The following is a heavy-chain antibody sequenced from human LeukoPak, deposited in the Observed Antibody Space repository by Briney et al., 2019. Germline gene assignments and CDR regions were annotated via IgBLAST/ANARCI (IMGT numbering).Heavy chain of an antibody. J-gene: IGHJ3*02. CDR3: ARVGGGDSDAFDI. D-gene: IGHD2-21*02. Sequence: GGSLRLSCEASGFPFSNYWMTWVRQSPGKGLEWVANIKQDGSDKYYMDSVKGRFTVSRDNAKNSLFLQMNSLRAEDTAVYYCARVGGGDSDAFDIWGQGTMVTVSS. CDR2: IKQDGSDK. CDR1: GFPFSNYW. V-gene: IGHV3-7*01.